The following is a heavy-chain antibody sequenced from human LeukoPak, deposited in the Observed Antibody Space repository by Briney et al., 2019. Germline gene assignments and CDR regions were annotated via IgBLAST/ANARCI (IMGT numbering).Heavy chain of an antibody. J-gene: IGHJ3*02. CDR2: IYTSGST. V-gene: IGHV4-61*02. Sequence: SETLSLTCTVSGGSISSGSYYWSWIRQPAGKGLEWIGRIYTSGSTNYNPSLKGRVTISVDTSKNQFSLKLSSVTAADTAVYYCARGTRDDAFDIWGQGTMVTVSS. CDR1: GGSISSGSYY. CDR3: ARGTRDDAFDI. D-gene: IGHD2-2*01.